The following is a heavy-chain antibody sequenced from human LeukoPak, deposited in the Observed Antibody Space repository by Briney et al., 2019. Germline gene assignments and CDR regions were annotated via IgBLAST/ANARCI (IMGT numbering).Heavy chain of an antibody. CDR2: INPSGGST. Sequence: ASVKVSCKASGYTFTSYYMHWVRQAPGRGLEWMGIINPSGGSTSYAQKFQGRVTMTRDTSTSTVYMELSSLRSEDTAVYYCARDRSVDTAMVVLFDYWGQGTLVTVSS. J-gene: IGHJ4*02. V-gene: IGHV1-46*01. CDR3: ARDRSVDTAMVVLFDY. CDR1: GYTFTSYY. D-gene: IGHD5-18*01.